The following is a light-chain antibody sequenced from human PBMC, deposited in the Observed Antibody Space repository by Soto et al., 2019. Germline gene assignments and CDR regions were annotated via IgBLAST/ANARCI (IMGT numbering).Light chain of an antibody. CDR3: QQYGSSPIT. CDR2: GAS. J-gene: IGKJ5*01. CDR1: QSVRSN. Sequence: IQITHSTAILSVSPGERATLSRMASQSVRSNLAWYQQKPGQAPRLLIYGASTRATGVPARFSGSGSRTEFTLTISSLQSEDFAVYYCQQYGSSPITFGQGTRLEIK. V-gene: IGKV3-15*01.